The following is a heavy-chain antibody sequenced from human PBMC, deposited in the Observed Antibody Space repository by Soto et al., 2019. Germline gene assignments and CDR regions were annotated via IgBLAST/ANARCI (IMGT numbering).Heavy chain of an antibody. V-gene: IGHV1-2*02. Sequence: QVQLVQSGAEVKKPGASVKVSCKASGYTFTGYYMHWVRQAPGQGLEWMGWINPDTGVTNFDQKFQGRVNMTRDASISTAYMELKRLTSDDTAVYYCARKVATFNFHYWGQGTLGTVSS. CDR1: GYTFTGYY. CDR2: INPDTGVT. D-gene: IGHD5-12*01. J-gene: IGHJ4*02. CDR3: ARKVATFNFHY.